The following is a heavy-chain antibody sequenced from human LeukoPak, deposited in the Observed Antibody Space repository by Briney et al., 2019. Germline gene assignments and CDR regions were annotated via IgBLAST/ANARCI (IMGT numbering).Heavy chain of an antibody. Sequence: PGGSLRLSCADPGFTFSNAWMSWVRQGPGKGLEWVGRIKSKTDGGSTEYAAPVKDRITISRGDSKNTLYLQMNSLKTEDTAVYNCTTGANRGVIAQSLDYWGQGTLVTVSS. CDR3: TTGANRGVIAQSLDY. D-gene: IGHD3-10*01. J-gene: IGHJ4*02. V-gene: IGHV3-15*01. CDR2: IKSKTDGGST. CDR1: GFTFSNAW.